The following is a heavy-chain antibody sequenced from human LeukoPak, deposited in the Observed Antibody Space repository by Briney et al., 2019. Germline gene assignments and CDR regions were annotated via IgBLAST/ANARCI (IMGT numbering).Heavy chain of an antibody. CDR3: ARERSVTESDFDY. J-gene: IGHJ4*02. CDR1: GYTFTSYA. V-gene: IGHV7-4-1*01. D-gene: IGHD2-21*02. CDR2: IDTNTGNP. Sequence: ASVKLSCKASGYTFTSYAMNWVRQAPGQGLEWMGWIDTNTGNPTSAQGFTGRFVFSLDTSVSTAYLLIRSLKPGDTAVYYCARERSVTESDFDYWGQGTLVTVSS.